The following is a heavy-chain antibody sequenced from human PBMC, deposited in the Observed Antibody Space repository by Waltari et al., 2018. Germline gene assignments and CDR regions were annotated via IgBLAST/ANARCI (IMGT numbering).Heavy chain of an antibody. Sequence: EVQLRQTGAELRKPGTPVKITCKASGYTFSDYYIHWVQQAPEKGLQWVGLVDPEDGQAIYAEKFQGRVTITADTSTDTAYLELSSLTSEDTAVFYCATALGDNTSASRPFHLWGQGTVITVSS. J-gene: IGHJ3*01. CDR3: ATALGDNTSASRPFHL. D-gene: IGHD3-10*01. V-gene: IGHV1-69-2*01. CDR1: GYTFSDYY. CDR2: VDPEDGQA.